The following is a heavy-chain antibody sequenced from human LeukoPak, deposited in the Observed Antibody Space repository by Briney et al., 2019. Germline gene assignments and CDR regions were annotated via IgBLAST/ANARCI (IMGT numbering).Heavy chain of an antibody. CDR1: GFTFSSYA. D-gene: IGHD2-15*01. J-gene: IGHJ4*02. CDR2: ISGSGGST. Sequence: PGGSLRLSCAASGFTFSSYAMSWVRQAPGKGLEWVSAISGSGGSTYYADSVKGRFTISRDNSKNTLYPQMNSLRAEDTAVYYCAKHSGGSCYSSFDYWGQGTLVTVSS. CDR3: AKHSGGSCYSSFDY. V-gene: IGHV3-23*01.